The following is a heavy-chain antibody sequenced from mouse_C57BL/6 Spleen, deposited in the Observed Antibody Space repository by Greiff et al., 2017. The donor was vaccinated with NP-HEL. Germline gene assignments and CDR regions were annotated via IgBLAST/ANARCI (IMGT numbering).Heavy chain of an antibody. CDR3: ASLPITTVAVIDY. Sequence: VQLQESGPELVKPGASVKLSCKASGYTFTSYDINWVKQRPGQGLEWIGWIYPRVGSTKYNEKFKGKATLTVYTSSSTAYRELHSLTSEDSAVYCCASLPITTVAVIDYWGQGTSVTVSS. J-gene: IGHJ4*01. CDR2: IYPRVGST. V-gene: IGHV1-85*01. CDR1: GYTFTSYD. D-gene: IGHD1-1*01.